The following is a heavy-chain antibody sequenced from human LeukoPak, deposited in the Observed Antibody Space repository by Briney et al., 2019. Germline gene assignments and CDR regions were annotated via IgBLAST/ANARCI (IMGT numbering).Heavy chain of an antibody. V-gene: IGHV1-8*03. CDR2: MNPNSGNT. CDR1: GYTFTAYY. J-gene: IGHJ3*02. CDR3: ARPLTYCGGDCYSRHLDAFDI. D-gene: IGHD2-21*02. Sequence: ASVKVSCKASGYTFTAYYIHWVRQAPGQGLDWMGWMNPNSGNTGYAQKFQGRVTITRNTSISTAYMELSSLRSEDTAVYYCARPLTYCGGDCYSRHLDAFDIWGQGTMVTVSS.